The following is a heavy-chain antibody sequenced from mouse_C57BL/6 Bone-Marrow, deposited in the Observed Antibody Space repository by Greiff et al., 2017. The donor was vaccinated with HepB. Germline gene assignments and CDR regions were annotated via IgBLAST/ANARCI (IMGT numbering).Heavy chain of an antibody. CDR2: IDPSDSYT. CDR1: GYTFTSYW. V-gene: IGHV1-69*01. J-gene: IGHJ1*03. D-gene: IGHD1-1*01. CDR3: ARRNDYCGSSPYWYFDV. Sequence: VQLQQPGAELVMPGASVKLSCKASGYTFTSYWMHWVKQRPGQGLEWIGEIDPSDSYTNYNQKFKGKSTLTVDKSSSTAYMQLSSLTSEDSAVYYCARRNDYCGSSPYWYFDVWGTGTTVTVSS.